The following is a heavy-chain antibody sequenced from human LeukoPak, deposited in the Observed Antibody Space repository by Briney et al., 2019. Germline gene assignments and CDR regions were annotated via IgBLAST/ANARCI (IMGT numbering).Heavy chain of an antibody. CDR1: GGSISSYY. D-gene: IGHD3-10*01. V-gene: IGHV4-59*01. Sequence: SETLSLTCTVSGGSISSYYWSWIRQPPGKGLEWIGYIYYSGSTNYNPSLKSRVTISVDTSKNQFSLKLSSVTAADTAVYYCARSGDPPLDYWGQGTLVTVSS. CDR3: ARSGDPPLDY. J-gene: IGHJ4*02. CDR2: IYYSGST.